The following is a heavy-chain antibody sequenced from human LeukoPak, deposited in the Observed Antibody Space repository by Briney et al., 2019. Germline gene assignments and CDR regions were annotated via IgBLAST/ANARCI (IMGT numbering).Heavy chain of an antibody. J-gene: IGHJ4*02. CDR3: ASSSGYLAFDY. CDR1: GFTFSSYS. V-gene: IGHV3-21*01. CDR2: ISSSSYI. D-gene: IGHD3-22*01. Sequence: GGSLRLSCAASGFTFSSYSMNWVRQAPGKGLEWVSSISSSSYIYYADSVKGRFTISRDNAKNSLYLQMNSLRAEDTAVYYCASSSGYLAFDYWGQGTLVTVSS.